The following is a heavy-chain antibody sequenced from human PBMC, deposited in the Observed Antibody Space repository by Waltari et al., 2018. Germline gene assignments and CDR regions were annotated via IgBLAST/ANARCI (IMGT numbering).Heavy chain of an antibody. V-gene: IGHV1-18*01. CDR2: VSAYNGNT. CDR3: ARVTSNYGDY. Sequence: QVQLVQSGAEVKKHGASEKVSCKASGYTFTSYGISWVRPAPGHGLEWMGWVSAYNGNTNYAQKLQGRVTITTDTSTSTAYMELRSLRSDDTAVYYCARVTSNYGDYWGQGTLVTVSS. CDR1: GYTFTSYG. D-gene: IGHD4-4*01. J-gene: IGHJ4*02.